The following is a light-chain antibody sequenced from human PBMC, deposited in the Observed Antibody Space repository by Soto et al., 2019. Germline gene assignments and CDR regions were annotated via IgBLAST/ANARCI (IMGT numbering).Light chain of an antibody. J-gene: IGKJ5*01. CDR2: YIS. Sequence: EIVITQSPATLSVSPGETASLSCRACQSAGNFLAWYQQKPGQAPRLLIYYISTRATGIPARFSGSGSGTEFTLTINSLQSEDSAVYYCQQHNPWPITFGQGTRLE. CDR3: QQHNPWPIT. CDR1: QSAGNF. V-gene: IGKV3D-15*01.